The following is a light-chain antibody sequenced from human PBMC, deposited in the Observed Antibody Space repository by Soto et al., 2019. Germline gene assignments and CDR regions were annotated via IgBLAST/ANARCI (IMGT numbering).Light chain of an antibody. CDR3: CSYAGRYTYV. J-gene: IGLJ1*01. CDR2: DVS. CDR1: SSDVGGYTY. V-gene: IGLV2-11*01. Sequence: QSVLTQPRSVSGSPGQSVSISCTGTSSDVGGYTYVSWYQQHPGKAPKVMIYDVSKRPSGVPDRSSGSKSGNTASLTISGLQSEDEADYYCCSYAGRYTYVFGTGTKGTVL.